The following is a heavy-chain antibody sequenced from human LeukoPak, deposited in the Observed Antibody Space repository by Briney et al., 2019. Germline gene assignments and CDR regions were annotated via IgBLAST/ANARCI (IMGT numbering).Heavy chain of an antibody. CDR2: IYHSGST. CDR3: AREDNYGGKGSDDY. J-gene: IGHJ4*02. CDR1: GYSITSGYY. V-gene: IGHV4-38-2*02. Sequence: SETLSLTCTVSGYSITSGYYWGWIRQPPGKGLEWIGNIYHSGSTYCNPSLKSRVTILVDTSKNQFSLKLSSVTAADTAVYYCAREDNYGGKGSDDYWGQGTLVTVSS. D-gene: IGHD4-23*01.